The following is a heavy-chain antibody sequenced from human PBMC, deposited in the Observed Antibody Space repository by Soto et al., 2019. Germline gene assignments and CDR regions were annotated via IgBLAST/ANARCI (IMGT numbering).Heavy chain of an antibody. CDR1: GGSISSYY. V-gene: IGHV4-59*08. CDR3: ARRSSSAWYFDY. J-gene: IGHJ4*02. D-gene: IGHD6-19*01. CDR2: IYDSGST. Sequence: PSETLSLTCTVSGGSISSYYWSWIRQPPGKGLEWIGYIYDSGSTNYNPSLKSRVTMSLDTSKNQFSLKLSSVTAADTALYYCARRSSSAWYFDYWGQGTLVTVSS.